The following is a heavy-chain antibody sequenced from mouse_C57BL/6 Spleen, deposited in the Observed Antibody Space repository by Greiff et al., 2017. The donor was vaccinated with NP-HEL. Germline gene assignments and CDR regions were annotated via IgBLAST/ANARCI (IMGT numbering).Heavy chain of an antibody. CDR3: ARGGYDYAQRYFDV. Sequence: VKLVESGAELVRPGTSVKMSCKASGYTFTNYWIGWAKQRPGHGLEWIGDIYPGGGYTNYNEKFKGKATLTADKSSSTAYMQFSSLTSEDSAIYYCARGGYDYAQRYFDVWGTGTTVTVSS. D-gene: IGHD2-4*01. CDR1: GYTFTNYW. CDR2: IYPGGGYT. V-gene: IGHV1-63*01. J-gene: IGHJ1*03.